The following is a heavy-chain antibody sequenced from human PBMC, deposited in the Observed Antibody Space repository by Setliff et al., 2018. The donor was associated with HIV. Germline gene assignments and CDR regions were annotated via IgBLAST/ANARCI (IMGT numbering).Heavy chain of an antibody. CDR1: GGSISSGSYY. CDR3: ARVVGKAAAGEVFDY. Sequence: SETLSLTCTVSGGSISSGSYYWSWIRQPAGKGLEWIGRIYTSGSTNYNPSLKSRVTISVDTSKNQFSLKLSSVTAADTAVYYCARVVGKAAAGEVFDYWGQGTLVTVSS. V-gene: IGHV4-61*02. CDR2: IYTSGST. J-gene: IGHJ4*02. D-gene: IGHD6-25*01.